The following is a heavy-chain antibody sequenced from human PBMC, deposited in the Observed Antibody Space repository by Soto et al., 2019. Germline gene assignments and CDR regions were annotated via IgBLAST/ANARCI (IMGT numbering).Heavy chain of an antibody. CDR3: ARWYDFWSGYYSSGDYYYYYGMDV. D-gene: IGHD3-3*01. V-gene: IGHV3-21*01. CDR2: ISSSSSYI. CDR1: GFTFSSYS. Sequence: GGSRRLSCAASGFTFSSYSMNWVRQAPGKGLEWVSSISSSSSYIYYADSVKGRFTISRDNAKNSLYLQMNSLRAEDTAVYYCARWYDFWSGYYSSGDYYYYYGMDVWGQGTTVTVSS. J-gene: IGHJ6*02.